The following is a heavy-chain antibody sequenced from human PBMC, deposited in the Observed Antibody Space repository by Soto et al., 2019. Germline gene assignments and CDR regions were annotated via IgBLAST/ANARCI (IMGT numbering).Heavy chain of an antibody. CDR1: GYTFTSYY. CDR3: ERDGLYGDFGPGFDY. J-gene: IGHJ4*02. V-gene: IGHV1-46*01. CDR2: INPSGGSA. D-gene: IGHD4-17*01. Sequence: GASLKVSCKASGYTFTSYYMHWVLQSPCQGVEGMGIINPSGGSAIYAKKFQGRVTMTRDTSTSTVYMDLSSLRSEATAVYSCERDGLYGDFGPGFDYWGQGTLVTVSS.